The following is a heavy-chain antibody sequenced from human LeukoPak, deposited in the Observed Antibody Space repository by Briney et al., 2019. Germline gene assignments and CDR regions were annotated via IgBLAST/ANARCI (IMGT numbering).Heavy chain of an antibody. CDR3: ARREVVAASEGV. D-gene: IGHD2-15*01. J-gene: IGHJ6*04. CDR2: IYYSRST. V-gene: IGHV4-39*01. CDR1: GGSISSSSYY. Sequence: PSETLSLTCTVSGGSISSSSYYWGWIRQPPGKGLEWIGSIYYSRSTYYNPSLKSRVTISVDTSKNQLSLKLSSVTAADTAVYYCARREVVAASEGVWGKGTTVTVSS.